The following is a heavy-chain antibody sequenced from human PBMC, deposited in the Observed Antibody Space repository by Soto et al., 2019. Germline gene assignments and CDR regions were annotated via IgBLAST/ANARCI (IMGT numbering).Heavy chain of an antibody. D-gene: IGHD2-2*01. V-gene: IGHV1-3*01. CDR2: INAGNGNT. J-gene: IGHJ6*02. CDR3: ASSYCISTSCQPYYGMDV. Sequence: ASAKVSSKTSGYTFTSYAMHWVRQAPGQRLEWMGWINAGNGNTKYSQKFQGRVTITRDTSASTAYMELSSLRSEDTAVYYCASSYCISTSCQPYYGMDVWGQGTTVTVSS. CDR1: GYTFTSYA.